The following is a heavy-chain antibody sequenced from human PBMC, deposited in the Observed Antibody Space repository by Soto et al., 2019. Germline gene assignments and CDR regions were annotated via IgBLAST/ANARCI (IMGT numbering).Heavy chain of an antibody. CDR2: MSGSGDSI. J-gene: IGHJ4*02. V-gene: IGHV3-23*01. CDR3: ATGRQMGY. Sequence: DVQVLESGGDVVQPGESLRLSCAAYGFTFSNYAMTWVRQAPGKGLEWVSTMSGSGDSIYYADSVKGRFTISRDNSKNTLYLQMSSLRAVDWAVYYCATGRQMGYWGQGSMVIDSS. CDR1: GFTFSNYA. D-gene: IGHD7-27*01.